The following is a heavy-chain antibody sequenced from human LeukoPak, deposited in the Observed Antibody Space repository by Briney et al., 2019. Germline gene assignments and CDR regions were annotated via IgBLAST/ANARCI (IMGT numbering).Heavy chain of an antibody. D-gene: IGHD3-10*01. CDR3: ARGNLVRGVIPF. CDR1: GYTFTSYY. J-gene: IGHJ4*02. V-gene: IGHV1-2*02. CDR2: INPNSGGT. Sequence: GASVKVSCKASGYTFTSYYMHWVRQAPGQGLEWMGWINPNSGGTNYAQKFQGRVSMTRDTSISTAYMELSRLRSDDTAVYYCARGNLVRGVIPFWGQGTLVTVSS.